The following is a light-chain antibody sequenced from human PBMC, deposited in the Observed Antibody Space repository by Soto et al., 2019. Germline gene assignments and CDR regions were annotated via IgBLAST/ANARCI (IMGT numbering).Light chain of an antibody. V-gene: IGLV1-44*01. CDR3: AAWDASLGGFYV. Sequence: QSVLTQPPSASGTPGQSVTISCSGSRSSIGSNTVNWYQHLPGMAPKLLIYSNSHRPSGVPDRFSASKAGASASLAISALQSGDEGDYYCAAWDASLGGFYVFGSGTKFTGL. CDR2: SNS. CDR1: RSSIGSNT. J-gene: IGLJ1*01.